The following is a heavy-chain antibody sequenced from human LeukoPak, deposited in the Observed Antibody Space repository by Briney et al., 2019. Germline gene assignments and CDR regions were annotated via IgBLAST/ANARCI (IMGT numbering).Heavy chain of an antibody. CDR2: IYYSGST. Sequence: SETLSLTCTVSGGSISSYYWSWIRQPPGKGLEWIGYIYYSGSTNYNPSLKSRVTISVDTSKNQFSLKLSSVTAADTAVYYCARQFAVAATFYWFDPWGQGTLVTVSS. J-gene: IGHJ5*02. D-gene: IGHD2-15*01. CDR3: ARQFAVAATFYWFDP. V-gene: IGHV4-59*01. CDR1: GGSISSYY.